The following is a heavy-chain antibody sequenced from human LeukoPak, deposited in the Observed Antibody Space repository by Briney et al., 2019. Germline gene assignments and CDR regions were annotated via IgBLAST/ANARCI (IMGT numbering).Heavy chain of an antibody. V-gene: IGHV3-48*03. CDR3: AKTGSRGGTFRPSYYYYYMDV. CDR2: ISSSGSTL. Sequence: GGSLRLSCAASGFTFSSYELNWVRQSPGKGLEWISYISSSGSTLYYADSVKGRFTISRDNSKNTLYLQMNSLRPEDTAVYYCAKTGSRGGTFRPSYYYYYMDVWGEGTTVTISS. J-gene: IGHJ6*03. D-gene: IGHD3-9*01. CDR1: GFTFSSYE.